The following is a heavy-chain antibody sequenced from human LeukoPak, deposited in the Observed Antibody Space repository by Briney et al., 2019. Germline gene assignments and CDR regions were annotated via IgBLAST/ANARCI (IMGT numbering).Heavy chain of an antibody. J-gene: IGHJ6*02. CDR2: IIPILGIA. D-gene: IGHD6-19*01. V-gene: IGHV1-69*02. CDR3: ARARRPKYSSGWSHYYYYGMDV. CDR1: GGTFSSYT. Sequence: ASVKVSCKASGGTFSSYTISWVRQAPGQGLEWMGRIIPILGIANYAQKFQGRVTMTRNTSISTAYMELSSLRSEDTAVYYCARARRPKYSSGWSHYYYYGMDVWGQGTTVTVSS.